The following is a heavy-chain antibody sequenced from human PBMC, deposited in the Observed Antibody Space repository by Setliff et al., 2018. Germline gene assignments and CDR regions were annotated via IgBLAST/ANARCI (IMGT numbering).Heavy chain of an antibody. Sequence: SETLSLTCAVSGDSISSGNWWSWVRQPPGKGLEWIGFISYSGITTYNVSLKSRVSISVDTSKNQFSLNLSSVTAADTAVYYCARMSGFLYMDVWGKGTTVTVSS. CDR1: GDSISSGNW. J-gene: IGHJ6*03. CDR3: ARMSGFLYMDV. D-gene: IGHD3-3*01. CDR2: ISYSGIT. V-gene: IGHV4-4*02.